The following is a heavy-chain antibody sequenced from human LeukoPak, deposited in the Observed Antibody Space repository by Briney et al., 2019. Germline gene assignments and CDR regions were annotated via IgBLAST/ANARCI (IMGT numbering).Heavy chain of an antibody. Sequence: VASVKVSCKASGYTFTSYGISWVRQAPGQGLEWMGWISAYNGNTNYAQKLQGRVTMTTDTSTSTAYMELRSLRSDDTAVYYCARGLVYYDSSGNDAFDIWGQGKMVTVSS. D-gene: IGHD3-22*01. V-gene: IGHV1-18*01. CDR2: ISAYNGNT. CDR1: GYTFTSYG. CDR3: ARGLVYYDSSGNDAFDI. J-gene: IGHJ3*02.